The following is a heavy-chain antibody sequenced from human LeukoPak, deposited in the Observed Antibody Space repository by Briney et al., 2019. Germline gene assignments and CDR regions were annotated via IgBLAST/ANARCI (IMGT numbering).Heavy chain of an antibody. V-gene: IGHV1-18*01. CDR2: ISAYNGNT. Sequence: ASAKVSCKASGYTFTSYGISWVRQAPGQGLEWMGWISAYNGNTNYAQKLQGRVTMTTDTSTSTAYMELRSLRSDDTAVYYCARGHSGSYNNWFDPWGQGTLVTVSS. D-gene: IGHD1-26*01. J-gene: IGHJ5*02. CDR1: GYTFTSYG. CDR3: ARGHSGSYNNWFDP.